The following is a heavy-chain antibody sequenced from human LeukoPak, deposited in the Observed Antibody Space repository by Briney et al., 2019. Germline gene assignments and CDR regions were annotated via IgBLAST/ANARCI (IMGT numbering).Heavy chain of an antibody. CDR2: ITPSGGT. D-gene: IGHD3-9*01. CDR1: GYTFTRYA. V-gene: IGHV1-2*02. CDR3: ARDRYGEGFAHLGY. Sequence: ASVKVSCKACGYTFTRYAIHWVRQAPGQGLEWMGWITPSGGTNYPQKFQGRVDITWDTSITTAYMDLSRLTSDDTAVYYCARDRYGEGFAHLGYWGQGDLGTVSS. J-gene: IGHJ4*02.